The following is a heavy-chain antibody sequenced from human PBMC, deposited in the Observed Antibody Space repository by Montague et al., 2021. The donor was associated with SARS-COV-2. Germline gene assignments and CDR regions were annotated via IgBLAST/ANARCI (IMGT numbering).Heavy chain of an antibody. CDR3: ARALVPEEWLFGGDYYYYMDV. Sequence: SETLSLTCTVSGGSISSYNWSWIRQPPGKGLEWMGNTNYGGRTNYNPSPWSRVTISVDTSKNQFSLKLSSVTAADTAVYYCARALVPEEWLFGGDYYYYMDVWGKGTTVTVSS. D-gene: IGHD3-3*01. V-gene: IGHV4-59*01. CDR1: GGSISSYN. J-gene: IGHJ6*03. CDR2: TNYGGRT.